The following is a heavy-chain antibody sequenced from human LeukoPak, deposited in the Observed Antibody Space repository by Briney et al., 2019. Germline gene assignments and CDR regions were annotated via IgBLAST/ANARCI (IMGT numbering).Heavy chain of an antibody. V-gene: IGHV1-18*04. CDR3: ARDYYYGGSGYYYQDY. CDR1: GYTFTGYY. CDR2: ISAYNGNT. Sequence: ASVKVSCKASGYTFTGYYMHWVRQAPGQGLEWMGWISAYNGNTNYAQKLQGRVTMTTDTSTTTAYMELRSLRSDDTAVYYCARDYYYGGSGYYYQDYWGQGTLVTVSS. J-gene: IGHJ4*02. D-gene: IGHD3-22*01.